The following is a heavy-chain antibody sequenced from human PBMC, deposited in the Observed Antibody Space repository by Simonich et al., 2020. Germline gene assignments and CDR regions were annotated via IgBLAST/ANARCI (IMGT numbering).Heavy chain of an antibody. J-gene: IGHJ4*02. CDR1: GYTFTGYY. Sequence: QVQLVQSGAEVKKPGASVKVSCKASGYTFTGYYMHWVRQAPGQGLEWMGCINPKSGGKNYAQKFQGRVTMTRDTSISTAYMELSRLRSDDTAVYYCASSKRGYNWNDFDYWGQGTLVTVSS. D-gene: IGHD1-1*01. CDR3: ASSKRGYNWNDFDY. CDR2: INPKSGGK. V-gene: IGHV1-2*02.